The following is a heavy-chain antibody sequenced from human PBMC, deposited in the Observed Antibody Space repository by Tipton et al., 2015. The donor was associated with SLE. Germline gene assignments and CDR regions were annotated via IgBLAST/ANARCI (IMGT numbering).Heavy chain of an antibody. D-gene: IGHD6-19*01. CDR2: INHSGST. CDR3: ARKKGLVPDY. CDR1: GGSFSGYY. Sequence: TLSLTCAVYGGSFSGYYWSWIRQPPGKGLEWIGEINHSGSTNYNPSLKSRVTISVDTSKNQFSLKLSSVTAADTAVYYCARKKGLVPDYWGQGTLVTVSS. V-gene: IGHV4-34*01. J-gene: IGHJ4*02.